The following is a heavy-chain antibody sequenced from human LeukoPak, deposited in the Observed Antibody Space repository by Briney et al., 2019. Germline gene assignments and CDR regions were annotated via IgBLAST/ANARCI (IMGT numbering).Heavy chain of an antibody. V-gene: IGHV3-7*01. CDR3: ARDXXVGATLLDY. J-gene: IGHJ4*02. CDR2: IKQDGSAK. CDR1: GFTFSTYW. Sequence: GGSLRLSCSASGFTFSTYWMSWVRQAPGKGLEWVANIKQDGSAKYYVDSVKGRFTISRDNAKNSLNLQMNSLRAEDTAVYYCARDXXVGATLLDYXGQGTLATVSS. D-gene: IGHD1-26*01.